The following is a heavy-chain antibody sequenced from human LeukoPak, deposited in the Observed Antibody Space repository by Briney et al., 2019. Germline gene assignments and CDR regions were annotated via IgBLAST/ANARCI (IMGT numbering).Heavy chain of an antibody. V-gene: IGHV3-7*01. CDR1: GFTFSSYW. Sequence: GGSLRLSCAASGFTFSSYWMSWVRQAPGKGLEWVANIKQDGSEKYYVDSVKGRFTISRDNAKNSLYLQMNSLRAEDTAVYYCARGSRGYYDSSGYYFGPKNWGQGTLVTVSS. CDR2: IKQDGSEK. CDR3: ARGSRGYYDSSGYYFGPKN. D-gene: IGHD3-22*01. J-gene: IGHJ4*02.